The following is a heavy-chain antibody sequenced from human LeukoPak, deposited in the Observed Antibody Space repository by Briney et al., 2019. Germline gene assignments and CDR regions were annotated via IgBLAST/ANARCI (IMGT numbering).Heavy chain of an antibody. D-gene: IGHD3-10*01. J-gene: IGHJ4*02. CDR2: FSGSGGST. Sequence: GSLRLSCSASGFTFRSYAMRWVRQAPGKGLGWVSTFSGSGGSTYYADSVKGRFTISRDNSKNTLYLQMNSLRAEDTAVYYCARDLVRGVIKTLDYWGQGTLVTVSS. CDR1: GFTFRSYA. V-gene: IGHV3-23*01. CDR3: ARDLVRGVIKTLDY.